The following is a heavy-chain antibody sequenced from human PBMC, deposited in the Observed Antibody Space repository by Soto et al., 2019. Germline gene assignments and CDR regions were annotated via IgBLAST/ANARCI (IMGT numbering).Heavy chain of an antibody. CDR1: GGSISSYY. CDR3: ARSFDYYDSSGYDFDY. D-gene: IGHD3-22*01. CDR2: IYYSGST. Sequence: SETLSLTCTVSGGSISSYYWSWIRQPPGKGLEWIGYIYYSGSTNYNPSLKSRVTISVDTSKNQFSLKLSSVTAADTAVYYCARSFDYYDSSGYDFDYWGQGTLVTGSS. J-gene: IGHJ4*02. V-gene: IGHV4-59*01.